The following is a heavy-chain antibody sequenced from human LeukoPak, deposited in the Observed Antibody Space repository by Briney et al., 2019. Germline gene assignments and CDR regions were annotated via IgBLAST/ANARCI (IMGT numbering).Heavy chain of an antibody. CDR1: GGTFSSYA. V-gene: IGHV1-69*05. Sequence: GASVKVSCKASGGTFSSYAISWVRQAPGQGLEWMGRIIPIFATANYAQKFQGRVTITTDESTSTAYMELSSLRSEDTAVYYCAREGRIVVVVAATPADAFDIWGQGTMVTVSS. J-gene: IGHJ3*02. CDR2: IIPIFATA. D-gene: IGHD2-15*01. CDR3: AREGRIVVVVAATPADAFDI.